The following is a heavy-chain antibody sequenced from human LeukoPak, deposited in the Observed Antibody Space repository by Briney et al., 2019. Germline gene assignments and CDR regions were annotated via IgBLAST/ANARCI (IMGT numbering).Heavy chain of an antibody. D-gene: IGHD1-26*01. CDR3: AKDIRAAWELLEGADY. Sequence: RGCLRLSCAASAFTLDDDAIDSGPQTPAEGEGWVSLISGDGGSTYYADSVKGRFTISRDNSKSSLYLQMNSLRTEDTAFYYCAKDIRAAWELLEGADYWGQGTLVTVSS. CDR1: AFTLDDDA. V-gene: IGHV3-43*02. CDR2: ISGDGGST. J-gene: IGHJ4*02.